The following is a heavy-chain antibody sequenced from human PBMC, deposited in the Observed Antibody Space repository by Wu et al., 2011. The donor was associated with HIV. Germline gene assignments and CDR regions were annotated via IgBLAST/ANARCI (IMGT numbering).Heavy chain of an antibody. CDR1: GGTFSSYG. CDR3: ARPRANYYDSSAYYTPDFDY. CDR2: IIPMFGTA. Sequence: QVQVVQSGPEVKKPGSSVKVSCKVSGGTFSSYGIDWVRQAPGQRFEWMGRIIPMFGTANYAQKFQDRVTITADKSTSTGYLELSSLKSDDTAVYYCARPRANYYDSSAYYTPDFDYWGQGTLVTV. V-gene: IGHV1-69*14. D-gene: IGHD3-22*01. J-gene: IGHJ4*02.